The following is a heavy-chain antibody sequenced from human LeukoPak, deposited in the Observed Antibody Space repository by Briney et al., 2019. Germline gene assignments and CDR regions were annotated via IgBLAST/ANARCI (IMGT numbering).Heavy chain of an antibody. D-gene: IGHD5-24*01. Sequence: ASVKVSCKASGYAFTSYDINWVRQATGQGLEWMGWMNPNSGNTGYAQKFQGRVTMTRNTSISTAYMELSSLRSEDTAVYYCARMARGWLQLRVFDYWGQGTLVTVSS. V-gene: IGHV1-8*01. CDR2: MNPNSGNT. J-gene: IGHJ4*02. CDR1: GYAFTSYD. CDR3: ARMARGWLQLRVFDY.